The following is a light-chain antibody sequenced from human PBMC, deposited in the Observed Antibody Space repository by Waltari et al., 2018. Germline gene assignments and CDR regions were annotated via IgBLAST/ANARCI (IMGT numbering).Light chain of an antibody. V-gene: IGKV3-20*01. J-gene: IGKJ1*01. CDR1: QSVGKY. CDR3: QKYDYLPAT. CDR2: HAS. Sequence: EVVLTQSPGTLSLSPGERATLSCRASQSVGKYLAWYQQKPGQAPRLLIDHASTRAPGIPDRFSGSGSGTDFSLTISRLEPEDFAVYYCQKYDYLPATFGQGTKVEIK.